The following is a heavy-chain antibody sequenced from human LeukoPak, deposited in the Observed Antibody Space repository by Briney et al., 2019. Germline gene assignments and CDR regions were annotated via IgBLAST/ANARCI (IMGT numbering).Heavy chain of an antibody. CDR2: IRYDGSNK. J-gene: IGHJ4*02. CDR3: AKDSTPMITFGGVSD. D-gene: IGHD3-16*01. V-gene: IGHV3-30*02. CDR1: GFTFSSYG. Sequence: GGSLRLSCAASGFTFSSYGMHWVRQAPGKGLEWVAFIRYDGSNKYYADSVKGRFTISRDNSKNTLYLQMNSLRAEDTAVYYCAKDSTPMITFGGVSDWGQGTLVTVSS.